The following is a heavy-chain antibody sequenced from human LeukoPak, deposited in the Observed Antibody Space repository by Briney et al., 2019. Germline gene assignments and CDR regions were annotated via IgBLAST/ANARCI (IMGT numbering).Heavy chain of an antibody. Sequence: PGGSLRLSCAAYGITFSSFAMSWVRQAPGKGLEWVSGISGSGGSTYYADSVKGRFTLSRDNSKNTLYLQMNSLRAEDTAVYYCTKVGVYSNFYFDYWGQGILVTVSS. V-gene: IGHV3-23*01. CDR2: ISGSGGST. J-gene: IGHJ4*02. CDR1: GITFSSFA. D-gene: IGHD4-11*01. CDR3: TKVGVYSNFYFDY.